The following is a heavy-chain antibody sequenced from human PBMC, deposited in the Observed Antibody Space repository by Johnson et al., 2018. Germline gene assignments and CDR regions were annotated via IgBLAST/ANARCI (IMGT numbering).Heavy chain of an antibody. J-gene: IGHJ3*02. CDR2: ISYDGSNK. Sequence: QVQLQESGGGVVQPGRSXRLSCAASGFTFSSYGMHWVRQAPGKGLEWVAVISYDGSNKYYADSVKGRFTISRDNSKNTLYLQMNSLRAEDTAVYYCARGNSHAFDIWGQGTMATVSS. CDR1: GFTFSSYG. CDR3: ARGNSHAFDI. D-gene: IGHD4-11*01. V-gene: IGHV3-30*03.